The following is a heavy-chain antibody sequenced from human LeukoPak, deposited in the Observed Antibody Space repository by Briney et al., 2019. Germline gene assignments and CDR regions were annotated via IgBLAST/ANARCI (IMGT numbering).Heavy chain of an antibody. V-gene: IGHV4-38-2*02. CDR3: ARGSPTTDYYYYYYMDV. J-gene: IGHJ6*03. Sequence: SETLSLICTVSGYSISSGYYWGWIRQPPGKGLEWIGRIYTSGSTNYNPSLKSRVTMAVDTSKNQFSLKLSSVTAADTAVYYCARGSPTTDYYYYYYMDVWGKGTTVTVSS. CDR2: IYTSGST. D-gene: IGHD4-17*01. CDR1: GYSISSGYY.